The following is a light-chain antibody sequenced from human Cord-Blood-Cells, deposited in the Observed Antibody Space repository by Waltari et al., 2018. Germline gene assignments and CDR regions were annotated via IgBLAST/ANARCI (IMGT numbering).Light chain of an antibody. CDR2: GAS. CDR3: QQYGSSPFT. CDR1: QSVSSSN. J-gene: IGKJ3*01. V-gene: IGKV3-20*01. Sequence: EIVLTQSPGTLSLSPGERATLSCRASQSVSSSNLSWYQQQPGQAPRLRIYGASSRATGIPDRFSGSGSGTDFTLTISRLEPEDFAVYYCQQYGSSPFTFGPGTKVDIK.